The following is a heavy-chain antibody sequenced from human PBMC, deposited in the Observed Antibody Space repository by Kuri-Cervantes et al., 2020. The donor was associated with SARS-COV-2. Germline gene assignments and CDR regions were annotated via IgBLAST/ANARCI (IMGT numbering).Heavy chain of an antibody. CDR3: AKSPYNSGFDA. CDR1: GYTFTGFA. V-gene: IGHV1-3*04. J-gene: IGHJ4*02. Sequence: ASVKVSCKASGYTFTGFAMHWVRQAPGQSLEWLGWINIGRGHTKYSQKFQGRVTITRDTSASTAYMELTSLRSEDTAVYYCAKSPYNSGFDAWGQGTQVTVSS. CDR2: INIGRGHT. D-gene: IGHD6-19*01.